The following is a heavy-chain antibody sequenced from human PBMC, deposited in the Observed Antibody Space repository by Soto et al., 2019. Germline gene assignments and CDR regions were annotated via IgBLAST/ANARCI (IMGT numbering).Heavy chain of an antibody. V-gene: IGHV3-33*06. CDR2: ILYDGSNQ. CDR3: AKEGRVGYSTRIFRRDNWFDP. Sequence: QVQLVESGGGVVQPGRSLRLSCAASGFTFSSYAMHWVRQAPGKGLEWVAAILYDGSNQYYADAVKGRFTISRDNSKHTLYLQMNSLRVEDTAVYYCAKEGRVGYSTRIFRRDNWFDPWGQGTPVTVSS. D-gene: IGHD6-13*01. CDR1: GFTFSSYA. J-gene: IGHJ5*02.